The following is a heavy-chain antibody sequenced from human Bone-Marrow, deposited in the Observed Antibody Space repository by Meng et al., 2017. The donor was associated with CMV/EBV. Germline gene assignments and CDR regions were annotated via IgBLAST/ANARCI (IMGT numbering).Heavy chain of an antibody. V-gene: IGHV5-51*01. J-gene: IGHJ4*02. CDR3: ARGLGLAALDY. CDR2: IYPGDSDT. Sequence: GGSWRLSCRGPGYSFTSYWIGWVRPRPGKGLEWMGIIYPGDSDTRYSPSFQGQVTISADKSISTAYLQWSSLKDSDTAMYYCARGLGLAALDYWGQGTLVTVSP. CDR1: GYSFTSYW. D-gene: IGHD3/OR15-3a*01.